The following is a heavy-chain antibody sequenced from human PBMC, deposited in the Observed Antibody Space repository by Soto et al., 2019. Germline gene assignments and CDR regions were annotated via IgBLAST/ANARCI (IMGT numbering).Heavy chain of an antibody. Sequence: QVQLVQSGAEVRKPGSSVTVSCKASGGTFSNYAISWVRQAPGQGLEWMGVIIPIVVTGRYAKKFKGRVTITADEPTTTATMELSSLTFEDTAVYYCARVVILVPTASTHYYYHMDVWGPGTTVTVSS. V-gene: IGHV1-69*01. J-gene: IGHJ6*02. D-gene: IGHD2-2*01. CDR3: ARVVILVPTASTHYYYHMDV. CDR2: IIPIVVTG. CDR1: GGTFSNYA.